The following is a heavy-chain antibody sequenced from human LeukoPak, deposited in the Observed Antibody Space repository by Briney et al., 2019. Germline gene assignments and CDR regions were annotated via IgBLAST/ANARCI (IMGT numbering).Heavy chain of an antibody. CDR2: IDYSGRT. CDR3: AREGGSSGWVDY. V-gene: IGHV4-39*07. Sequence: SETLSLTCSVSGDSISSNNYYWGWIRQPPGKGLEWIGSIDYSGRTFYNPSLKSRVTISADTSKNQFSLKLNSVIAADTAVYYCAREGGSSGWVDYWGQGTLVTVSS. CDR1: GDSISSNNYY. D-gene: IGHD6-19*01. J-gene: IGHJ4*02.